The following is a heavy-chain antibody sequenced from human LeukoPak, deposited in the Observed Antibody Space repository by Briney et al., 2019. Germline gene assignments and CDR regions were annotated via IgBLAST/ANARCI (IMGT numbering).Heavy chain of an antibody. Sequence: GASVKVSCKASGYTFTGYYMHWVRQAPGQGLEWMGWINPNSGGTNYAQKYQGRVTMTTGTSTSRAYMELRSLRSDDTAVYYCARDMKRSRARWENLGFDPWGQGTLVTVSS. CDR2: INPNSGGT. J-gene: IGHJ5*02. CDR3: ARDMKRSRARWENLGFDP. CDR1: GYTFTGYY. V-gene: IGHV1-2*02. D-gene: IGHD1-26*01.